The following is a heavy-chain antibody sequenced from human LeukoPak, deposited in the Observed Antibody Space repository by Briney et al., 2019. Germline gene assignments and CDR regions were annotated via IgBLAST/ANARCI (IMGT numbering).Heavy chain of an antibody. CDR2: INPNSGGT. Sequence: ASVKVSCKASGYTFTGYYMHWVRQAPGQGLEWMGWINPNSGGTNYARKFQGRVTMTRDTSISTAYMELSRLRSDDTAVYYCARVGCSSTSCYIWDAFDIWGQGTMVTVSS. D-gene: IGHD2-2*02. CDR3: ARVGCSSTSCYIWDAFDI. CDR1: GYTFTGYY. V-gene: IGHV1-2*02. J-gene: IGHJ3*02.